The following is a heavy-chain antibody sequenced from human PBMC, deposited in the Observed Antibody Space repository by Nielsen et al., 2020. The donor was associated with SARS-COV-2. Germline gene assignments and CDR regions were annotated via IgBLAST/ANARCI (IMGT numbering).Heavy chain of an antibody. J-gene: IGHJ5*02. D-gene: IGHD6-13*01. Sequence: GESLKISCAASGFTFSSYSMNWVRQAPGKGLEWVASISSTSTYIYYTDSVKGRFSISRDNAKNSLYLQMNSLRAEDTAVYYCARDLAAAAGPWGQGTLVTVSS. CDR1: GFTFSSYS. CDR2: ISSTSTYI. V-gene: IGHV3-21*04. CDR3: ARDLAAAAGP.